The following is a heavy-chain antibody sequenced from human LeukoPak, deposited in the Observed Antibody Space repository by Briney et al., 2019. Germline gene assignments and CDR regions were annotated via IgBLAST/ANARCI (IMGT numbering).Heavy chain of an antibody. CDR3: ARLGSSGWACDI. D-gene: IGHD3-22*01. J-gene: IGHJ3*02. CDR1: GGSISSYY. Sequence: PSETLSLTCTASGGSISSYYWSWIRQPPGKGLEWIGEINHSGSTNYNPSLKSRVTISVDTSKNQFSLKLSSVTAADTAVYYCARLGSSGWACDIWGQGTMVTVSS. V-gene: IGHV4-34*01. CDR2: INHSGST.